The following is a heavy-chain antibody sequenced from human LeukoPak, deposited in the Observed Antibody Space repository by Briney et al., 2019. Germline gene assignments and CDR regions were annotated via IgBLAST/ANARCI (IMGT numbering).Heavy chain of an antibody. CDR2: ISSSSSYT. D-gene: IGHD5-18*01. CDR1: GFTFSDYY. Sequence: GRSLRLSCAAPGFTFSDYYMSWIRQAPGKGLVWVSYISSSSSYTNYADSVKGRFTISRDNAKNSLYLQMNSLRAENTAVYYCARDHPTDTAMVGGDYWGQGTLVTVSS. J-gene: IGHJ4*02. V-gene: IGHV3-11*06. CDR3: ARDHPTDTAMVGGDY.